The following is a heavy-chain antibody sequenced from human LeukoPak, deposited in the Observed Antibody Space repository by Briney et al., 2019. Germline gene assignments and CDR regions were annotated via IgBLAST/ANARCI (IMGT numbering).Heavy chain of an antibody. CDR2: IKQDGSEK. V-gene: IGHV3-7*01. J-gene: IGHJ6*03. CDR3: ARRVYDSSGYYYYHYMDV. CDR1: GFTFSSYW. Sequence: GGSLRLSCAASGFTFSSYWMSWVRQAPGKGLEWVANIKQDGSEKYYVDSVKGRFTISRDNAKNSLYLQMNSLRAEDTAVYYCARRVYDSSGYYYYHYMDVWGKGTTVTVSS. D-gene: IGHD3-22*01.